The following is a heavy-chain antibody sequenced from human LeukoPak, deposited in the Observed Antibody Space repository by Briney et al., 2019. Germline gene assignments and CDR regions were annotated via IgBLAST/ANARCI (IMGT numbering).Heavy chain of an antibody. CDR1: GFTFSTSG. Sequence: GGPLRLSCVASGFTFSTSGMHWVRQSPGKGLDWVAFIRNDGNKKNYAESVKGRFTISRDNSKNTLYLQMDSLSAEDTAVYYCVKVDTWGKGTLVTVSS. CDR2: IRNDGNKK. J-gene: IGHJ4*02. CDR3: VKVDT. V-gene: IGHV3-30*02. D-gene: IGHD5-18*01.